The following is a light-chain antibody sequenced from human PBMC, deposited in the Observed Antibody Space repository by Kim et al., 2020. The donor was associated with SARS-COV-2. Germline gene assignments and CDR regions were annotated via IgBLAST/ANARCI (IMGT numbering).Light chain of an antibody. V-gene: IGKV1-17*01. J-gene: IGKJ1*01. CDR2: AAS. Sequence: PSLGDRVTITLGTSQNIRDDLGWGQQKPRKAPKRLIYAASSLQSGVPSRFTGSGSGAQFTLKISSVQPEDFASYYCLHHNVYPRTFVQRAKVDIK. CDR3: LHHNVYPRT. CDR1: QNIRDD.